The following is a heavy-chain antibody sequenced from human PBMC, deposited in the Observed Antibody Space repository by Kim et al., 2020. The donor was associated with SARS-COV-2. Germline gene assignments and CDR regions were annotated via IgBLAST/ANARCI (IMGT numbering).Heavy chain of an antibody. D-gene: IGHD5-18*01. V-gene: IGHV3-23*01. CDR1: GFTFSSYA. Sequence: GGSLRLSCAASGFTFSSYAMSWVRQAPGKGLEWVSAISGSGGSTYYADSVKGRFTISRDNSKNTLYLQMNSLRAEDTAVYYCAKSGWIQLWLQGTLFDYWGQGTLVTVSS. CDR3: AKSGWIQLWLQGTLFDY. CDR2: ISGSGGST. J-gene: IGHJ4*02.